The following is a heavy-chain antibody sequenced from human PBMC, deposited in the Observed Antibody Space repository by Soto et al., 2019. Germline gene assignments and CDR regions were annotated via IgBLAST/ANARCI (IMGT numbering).Heavy chain of an antibody. CDR3: ARDSRGGGNFDY. CDR1: GFTFSNYG. D-gene: IGHD3-16*01. CDR2: IWYDGSNK. J-gene: IGHJ4*02. Sequence: QVQLVESGGGVVQPGRSLRLSCAASGFTFSNYGMHWVRQAPGKGLEWVAVIWYDGSNKNYADSVKGRFTISRDNSKNTQYLQMNSRRAEDTAVYYWARDSRGGGNFDYWGQGTLVTVSS. V-gene: IGHV3-33*01.